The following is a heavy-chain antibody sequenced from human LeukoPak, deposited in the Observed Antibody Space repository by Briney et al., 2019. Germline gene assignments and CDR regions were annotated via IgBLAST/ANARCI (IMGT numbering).Heavy chain of an antibody. CDR2: IRQDGSEK. D-gene: IGHD3-22*01. V-gene: IGHV3-7*01. Sequence: GGSLRLSCAASGFTFNSYAMHWVRQAPGKGLEWVANIRQDGSEKYYVDSVKGRFTISRDNAKNSLYLQMNSLRAEDTAVYYCAREGDYDYYDSSGPGYYFDYWGQGTLVTVSS. CDR1: GFTFNSYA. J-gene: IGHJ4*02. CDR3: AREGDYDYYDSSGPGYYFDY.